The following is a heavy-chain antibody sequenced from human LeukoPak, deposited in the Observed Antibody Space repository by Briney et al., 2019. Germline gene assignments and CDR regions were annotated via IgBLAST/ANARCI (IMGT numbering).Heavy chain of an antibody. CDR3: ARDPYCSGGSCYFDGWFDP. Sequence: ASVKVSCKASGYTFTGYYMHWVRQAPGQGLEWMGRINPNSGGTIYAQKFQGRVTMTRDTSISTAYMELSRLRSDDTAVYYCARDPYCSGGSCYFDGWFDPWGQGTLVTVSS. J-gene: IGHJ5*02. CDR2: INPNSGGT. D-gene: IGHD2-15*01. V-gene: IGHV1-2*06. CDR1: GYTFTGYY.